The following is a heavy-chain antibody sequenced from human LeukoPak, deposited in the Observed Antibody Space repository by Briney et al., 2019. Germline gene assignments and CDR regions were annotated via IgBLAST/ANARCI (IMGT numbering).Heavy chain of an antibody. Sequence: GGSLRLSCAASGFTFSSYAMHWVRQAPGRGLEYVSAINSNGGSTYYANSVKGRFTISRDNSKNTLYLQMGSLRAEDMAVYYCARDSLSNGWNGMDVWGQGTMVTVSS. CDR1: GFTFSSYA. CDR3: ARDSLSNGWNGMDV. CDR2: INSNGGST. J-gene: IGHJ6*02. V-gene: IGHV3-64*01. D-gene: IGHD4-11*01.